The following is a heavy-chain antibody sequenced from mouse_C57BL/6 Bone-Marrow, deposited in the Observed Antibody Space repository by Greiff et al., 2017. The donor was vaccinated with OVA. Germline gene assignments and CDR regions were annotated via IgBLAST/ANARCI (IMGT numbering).Heavy chain of an antibody. CDR3: ARDGNSIAY. J-gene: IGHJ3*01. V-gene: IGHV5-4*01. CDR2: ISDGGSYT. D-gene: IGHD2-1*01. Sequence: EVNVVESGGGLVKPGGSLKLSCAASGFTFSSYAMSWVRQTPEKRLEWVATISDGGSYTSYPDNVKGRFTISRDNAKNNLYLQMSHLKSEDTAMYYCARDGNSIAYWGQGTLVTVSA. CDR1: GFTFSSYA.